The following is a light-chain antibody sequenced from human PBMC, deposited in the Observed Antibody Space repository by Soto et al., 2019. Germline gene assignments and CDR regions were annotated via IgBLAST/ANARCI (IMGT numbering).Light chain of an antibody. CDR2: RNN. V-gene: IGLV1-47*01. Sequence: QSALTQPPSASGTPGQRVTISCSGSSSNIGSNYVYWYQQLPGTAPKLLIYRNNQRPSGVPDRFSGSKSGTSASLAISGLRSEDEADYYCAAWDNSLSGPSVXGTGTKVTVL. CDR3: AAWDNSLSGPSV. J-gene: IGLJ1*01. CDR1: SSNIGSNY.